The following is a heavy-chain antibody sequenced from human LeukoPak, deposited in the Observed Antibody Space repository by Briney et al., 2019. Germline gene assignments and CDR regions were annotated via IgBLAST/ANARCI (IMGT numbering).Heavy chain of an antibody. D-gene: IGHD2-2*01. CDR2: IKEDGSEK. J-gene: IGHJ6*02. CDR1: GFTFSSYW. Sequence: GGSLRLSCAASGFTFSSYWMSWVRQAPGKGLEWVASIKEDGSEKYYVDSVEGRFTISRDNAKNSLYLQMNSLRVEDTAVYYCARDSGDIVVVPAAQNYYYYGMDVWGQGTTVTVSS. V-gene: IGHV3-7*01. CDR3: ARDSGDIVVVPAAQNYYYYGMDV.